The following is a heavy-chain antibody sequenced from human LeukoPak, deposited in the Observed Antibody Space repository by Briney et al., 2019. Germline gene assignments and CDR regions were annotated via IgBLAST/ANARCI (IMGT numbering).Heavy chain of an antibody. J-gene: IGHJ4*02. V-gene: IGHV4-34*01. D-gene: IGHD6-19*01. CDR3: ARTIAVAGTGGDY. Sequence: SETLSLTCAVYGGSFSGYYWSWIRQPPGKGLEWIGEINHSGSTNYNPSLKSRVTISVDTSKNQFSLKLSSVTAADTAVYYCARTIAVAGTGGDYWGQGTLVTVSS. CDR2: INHSGST. CDR1: GGSFSGYY.